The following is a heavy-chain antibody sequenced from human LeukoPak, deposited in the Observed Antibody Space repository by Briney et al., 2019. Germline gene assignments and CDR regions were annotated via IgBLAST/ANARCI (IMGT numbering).Heavy chain of an antibody. J-gene: IGHJ4*02. V-gene: IGHV4-34*01. Sequence: SETLSLTCAVYGGSFSGYYWSWIRQPPGKGLEWIGEINHSGSTNYNPSLKSRVTISVDTSKNQFSLKLSSVTAADTAVYYCARGVAMAGTGTYYFDHWGQGTLVTVSS. CDR3: ARGVAMAGTGTYYFDH. D-gene: IGHD6-19*01. CDR1: GGSFSGYY. CDR2: INHSGST.